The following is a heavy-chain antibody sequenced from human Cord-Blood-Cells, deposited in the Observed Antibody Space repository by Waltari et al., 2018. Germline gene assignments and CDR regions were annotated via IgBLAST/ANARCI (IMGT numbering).Heavy chain of an antibody. CDR1: GYTFTSYA. D-gene: IGHD3-3*01. Sequence: QVQLVQSGAEVKKPGASVKVSCKASGYTFTSYAINWVRQATAQGLEWMGLMNPNSGNTGYAQKFQGRVTITRNTSISTAYMELSSLRSEDTAVYYCARGDFWSGAHGNWFDPWGQGTLVTVSS. CDR2: MNPNSGNT. CDR3: ARGDFWSGAHGNWFDP. J-gene: IGHJ5*02. V-gene: IGHV1-8*03.